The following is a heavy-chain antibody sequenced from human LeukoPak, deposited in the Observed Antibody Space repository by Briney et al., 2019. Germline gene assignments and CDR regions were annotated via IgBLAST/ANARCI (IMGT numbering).Heavy chain of an antibody. CDR3: ARGGLVVPAAHPPGDAFDI. CDR2: INPNSGGT. J-gene: IGHJ3*02. CDR1: GYTFTGYY. D-gene: IGHD2-2*01. V-gene: IGHV1-2*02. Sequence: RGASVKVSCKASGYTFTGYYMHWVRQAPGQGLEWMGWINPNSGGTNYAQKFQGRVTMTRDTSISTAYMELSRLRSDDMAVYYCARGGLVVPAAHPPGDAFDIWGQGTMVTVSS.